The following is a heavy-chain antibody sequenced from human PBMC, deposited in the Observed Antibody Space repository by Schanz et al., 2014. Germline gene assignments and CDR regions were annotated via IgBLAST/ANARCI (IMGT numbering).Heavy chain of an antibody. J-gene: IGHJ2*01. CDR2: INHGGST. CDR1: GGSFSGYY. CDR3: ARDTTWRLDL. Sequence: QVQLQQWGAGLLKPSETLSLTCAVYGGSFSGYYWSWIRQPPGKGLEWIAEINHGGSTNYNPSLKSRVTVSLDTSKNQFSLTLTALTAADTAVDYCARDTTWRLDLWGRGTLVTVSS. V-gene: IGHV4-34*01. D-gene: IGHD1-1*01.